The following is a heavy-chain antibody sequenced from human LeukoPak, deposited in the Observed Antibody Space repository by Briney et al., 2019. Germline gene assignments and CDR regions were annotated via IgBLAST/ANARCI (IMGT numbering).Heavy chain of an antibody. CDR2: IRKDGSSQ. J-gene: IGHJ4*02. CDR1: GCTFSTYG. CDR3: AKDKEYGSGSYPIDY. Sequence: GGSLRLSCAASGCTFSTYGMHWVRQAPGKGLEWVAFIRKDGSSQNYADSVKGRFTIFRDNSKNTLYLQMNSLRAEDTTVYYCAKDKEYGSGSYPIDYWGQGSLVTVSS. V-gene: IGHV3-30*02. D-gene: IGHD3-10*01.